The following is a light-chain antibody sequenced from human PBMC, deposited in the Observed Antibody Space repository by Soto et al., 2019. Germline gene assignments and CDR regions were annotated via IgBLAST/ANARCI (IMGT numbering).Light chain of an antibody. J-gene: IGLJ2*01. CDR3: ATWDRSLSVGV. Sequence: QSVLTQPPSVSAAPGQKVTISCSGSSSNIGNNYVFWYQQLPGTAPKLLIYDNDKRPSGIPDRFSGSKSGTSATLGITGLQTGDEADYYCATWDRSLSVGVFGGGTKLNV. V-gene: IGLV1-51*01. CDR2: DND. CDR1: SSNIGNNY.